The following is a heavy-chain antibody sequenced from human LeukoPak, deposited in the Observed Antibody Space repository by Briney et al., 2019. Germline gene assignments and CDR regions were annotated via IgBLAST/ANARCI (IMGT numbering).Heavy chain of an antibody. CDR1: GFTFSSYA. J-gene: IGHJ4*02. V-gene: IGHV3-30-3*01. CDR2: ISYDGSNK. D-gene: IGHD6-19*01. CDR3: ARDQGAVAVDY. Sequence: GGSLRLSCAASGFTFSSYAMHWVRQAPGKGLEWVAVISYDGSNKYYADSVKGRFTISRDNSKNTLYLQMNSLRAEDTAVYYCARDQGAVAVDYWGQGTLVTVSS.